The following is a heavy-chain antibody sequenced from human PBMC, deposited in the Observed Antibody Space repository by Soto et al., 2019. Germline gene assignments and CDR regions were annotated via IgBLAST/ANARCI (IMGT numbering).Heavy chain of an antibody. CDR1: GGDFRNYA. CDR3: AREASEGMDV. V-gene: IGHV1-69*13. CDR2: IIPVFGTP. J-gene: IGHJ6*02. Sequence: ASVKVSFKASGGDFRNYAISWVRQARGQGLEWMGGIIPVFGTPNYAQKFQGRVTIIADESTTTAHMELNSLRAEDTAVYYCAREASEGMDVWGQGTTVTVSS.